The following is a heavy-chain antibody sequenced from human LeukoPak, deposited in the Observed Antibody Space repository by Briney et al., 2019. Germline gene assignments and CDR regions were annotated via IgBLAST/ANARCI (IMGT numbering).Heavy chain of an antibody. CDR1: GYTFTSYG. D-gene: IGHD6-13*01. J-gene: IGHJ6*02. CDR3: ARHSSSWYDYYYHGMDV. Sequence: GASVKVSCKASGYTFTSYGISWVRQAPGQGLEWMGWISAYNGNTNYAQKLQGRVTTTTDTSTSTAYMELRSLRSDDTAVYYCARHSSSWYDYYYHGMDVWGQGTTVTVSS. V-gene: IGHV1-18*01. CDR2: ISAYNGNT.